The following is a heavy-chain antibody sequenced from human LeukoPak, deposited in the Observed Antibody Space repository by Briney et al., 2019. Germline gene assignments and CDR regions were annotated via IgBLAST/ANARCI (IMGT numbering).Heavy chain of an antibody. CDR2: IYCSGST. J-gene: IGHJ4*02. Sequence: SETLSLTCTVSGGSIRSSGYYWDWIRQPPGKGLEWIGSIYCSGSTYYNPSLKSRVTISVDTSKNQFSLKLSSVTAADTAVYYCARGVELRLPAKFDYWGQGTLVTVSS. D-gene: IGHD5-12*01. CDR3: ARGVELRLPAKFDY. V-gene: IGHV4-39*07. CDR1: GGSIRSSGYY.